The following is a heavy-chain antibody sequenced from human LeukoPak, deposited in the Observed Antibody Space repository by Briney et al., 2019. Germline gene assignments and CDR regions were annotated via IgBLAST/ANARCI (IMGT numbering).Heavy chain of an antibody. J-gene: IGHJ4*02. D-gene: IGHD5-18*01. CDR1: GFTVSSNY. CDR2: IYSGGST. V-gene: IGHV3-53*01. CDR3: ARGDQNSHGYSRDY. Sequence: GGSLRLSCAASGFTVSSNYMSWVRQAPGKGLEWVSVIYSGGSTYYADSVKGRFTISRDNSKNTLYLQMNSLRAEDTAVYYCARGDQNSHGYSRDYWGQGTLVTVSS.